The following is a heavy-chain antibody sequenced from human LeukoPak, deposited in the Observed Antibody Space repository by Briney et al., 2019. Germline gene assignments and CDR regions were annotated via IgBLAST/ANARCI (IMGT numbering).Heavy chain of an antibody. CDR1: GFTFSSYA. D-gene: IGHD5-12*01. V-gene: IGHV3-23*01. CDR2: ISGSGGST. Sequence: AGGSLRLSCAASGFTFSSYAMSWVRQAPGKGLEWVSAISGSGGSTYYADSVKGRFTISRDNSKNTMYLQMNSLRAEDTAVYYFAKDSKVAYYFDYWGQGTLVTVSS. CDR3: AKDSKVAYYFDY. J-gene: IGHJ4*02.